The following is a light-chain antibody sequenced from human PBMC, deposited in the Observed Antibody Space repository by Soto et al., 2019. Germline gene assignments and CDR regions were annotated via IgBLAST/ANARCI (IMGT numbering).Light chain of an antibody. Sequence: QSVLTQPASVSGSPGQSIAISCTGTSSDVGGYDYVSWYQQHPGKAPKVIIYDVTNRPSGVSNRFSGSKSGNTASLTISGLQSEDEADYYCSSYTTSSLYVFGTGTKVT. J-gene: IGLJ1*01. CDR2: DVT. CDR3: SSYTTSSLYV. V-gene: IGLV2-14*01. CDR1: SSDVGGYDY.